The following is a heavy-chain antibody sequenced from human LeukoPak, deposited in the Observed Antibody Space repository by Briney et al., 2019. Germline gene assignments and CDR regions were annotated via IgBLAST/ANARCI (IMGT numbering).Heavy chain of an antibody. D-gene: IGHD2-2*01. CDR3: ARAGRQCSSTCCYVYYYGMDV. CDR1: GFTFSSYW. Sequence: GGSLRLSCVASGFTFSSYWMHWVRQAPGKGLVWVSRVNSDGSSTNYAASVKGRFTISRDNAKNTLYLQMNSLRAEDTAVYYCARAGRQCSSTCCYVYYYGMDVWGQGTTVTVSS. J-gene: IGHJ6*02. V-gene: IGHV3-74*01. CDR2: VNSDGSST.